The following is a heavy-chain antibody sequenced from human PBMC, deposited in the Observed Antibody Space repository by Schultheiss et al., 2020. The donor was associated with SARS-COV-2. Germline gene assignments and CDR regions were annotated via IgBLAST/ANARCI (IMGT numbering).Heavy chain of an antibody. CDR2: IIPILGIA. Sequence: SVKVSCKASGGTFSSYTIRWVRQAPGQGLEWMGRIIPILGIANYAQKFQGRVTITADKSTSTAYMELSSLRSEDTAVYYCAKGLVVVVAATDGGYGDYGNDAFDIWGQGTMVTVSS. D-gene: IGHD2-15*01. V-gene: IGHV1-69*02. CDR3: AKGLVVVVAATDGGYGDYGNDAFDI. J-gene: IGHJ3*02. CDR1: GGTFSSYT.